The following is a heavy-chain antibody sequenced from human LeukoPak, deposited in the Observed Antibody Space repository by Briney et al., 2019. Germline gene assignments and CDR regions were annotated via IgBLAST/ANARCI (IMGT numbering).Heavy chain of an antibody. Sequence: GGSLRLSCATSGFNFDRYTIHWVRQAPGKGLEWVSLAGWAGGTTFYSDSVRGRFTISRDSGRKSVYLQMNSLTTDDTAFYFCAKELDTMFFDYWGQGALVTVST. CDR1: GFNFDRYT. CDR3: AKELDTMFFDY. J-gene: IGHJ4*02. D-gene: IGHD3-10*02. CDR2: AGWAGGTT. V-gene: IGHV3-43*01.